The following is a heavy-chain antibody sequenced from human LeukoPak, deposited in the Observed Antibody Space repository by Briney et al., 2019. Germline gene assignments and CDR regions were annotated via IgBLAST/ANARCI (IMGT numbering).Heavy chain of an antibody. CDR3: ARAATTMIVALDN. CDR1: GFPFSNYG. Sequence: GGSLRLSCAAFGFPFSNYGMHWVRQAPGKGLEWVSYISGSRITIYHAASLKGRFTTSRDNAENSLYLQLNNLRVEDTAIYYCARAATTMIVALDNWGQGTLVTVSS. V-gene: IGHV3-48*01. D-gene: IGHD3-22*01. J-gene: IGHJ4*02. CDR2: ISGSRITI.